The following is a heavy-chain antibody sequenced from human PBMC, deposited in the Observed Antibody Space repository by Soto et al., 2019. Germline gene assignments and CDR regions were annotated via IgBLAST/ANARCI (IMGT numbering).Heavy chain of an antibody. CDR2: IYHTGSS. D-gene: IGHD6-6*01. J-gene: IGHJ4*02. CDR1: GGSINSDGYS. CDR3: TRLDPVHAYFDY. V-gene: IGHV4-30-2*01. Sequence: SETLSLTCAISGGSINSDGYSWTWIRQPPGEGLEWIGYIYHTGSSYYNPSLKSRVTISLDTSKNQFSLRLTSVTAADTAVYYCTRLDPVHAYFDYWGQGALVTVSS.